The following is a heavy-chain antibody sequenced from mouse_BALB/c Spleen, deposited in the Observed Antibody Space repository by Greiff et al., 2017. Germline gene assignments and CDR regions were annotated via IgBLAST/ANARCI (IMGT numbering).Heavy chain of an antibody. V-gene: IGHV5-9-4*01. Sequence: EVQLVESGGGLVKPGGSLKLSCAASGFTFSSYAMSWVRQSPEKRLEWVAEISSGGSYTYDPDTVTGRFTISRDNAKNTLYLEMSSLRSEDTAMYYCARDHYGSSWFAYWGQGTLVTVSA. D-gene: IGHD1-1*01. CDR1: GFTFSSYA. CDR3: ARDHYGSSWFAY. CDR2: ISSGGSYT. J-gene: IGHJ3*01.